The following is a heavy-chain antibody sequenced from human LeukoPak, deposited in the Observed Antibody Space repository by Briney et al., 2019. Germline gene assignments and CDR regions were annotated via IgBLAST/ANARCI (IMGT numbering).Heavy chain of an antibody. V-gene: IGHV3-7*03. J-gene: IGHJ4*02. CDR2: IKQDGSDK. Sequence: GGSLRLSCAASGFTFNSYWMSWVRQGPGKGLECVANIKQDGSDKYYVGSVKGRVTISRDNTKNSLYLQNNQIKAEDTAVNYREKDGGDDCYYDNWGLGTLVTVSS. CDR3: EKDGGDDCYYDN. D-gene: IGHD2-21*02. CDR1: GFTFNSYW.